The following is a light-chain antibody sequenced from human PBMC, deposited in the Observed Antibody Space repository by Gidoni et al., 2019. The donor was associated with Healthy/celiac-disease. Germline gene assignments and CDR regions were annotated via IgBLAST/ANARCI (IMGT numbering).Light chain of an antibody. CDR3: QQANSFPGT. J-gene: IGKJ2*02. V-gene: IGKV1-12*01. CDR1: QGISRW. CDR2: AAS. Sequence: DIQMTQSPSSVSASVGDSVTITCRASQGISRWLAWYQQKPGKAPKLLIYAASSLQSGVPSRFSGSGSGTDFTLTISSLQPEDFATYYCQQANSFPGTFGQGTKLEIK.